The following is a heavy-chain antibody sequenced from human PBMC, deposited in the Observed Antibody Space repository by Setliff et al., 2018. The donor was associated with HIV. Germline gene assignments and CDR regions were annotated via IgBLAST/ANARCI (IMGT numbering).Heavy chain of an antibody. V-gene: IGHV4-34*01. J-gene: IGHJ4*02. CDR1: GGSFTDYY. CDR2: INHSGST. Sequence: SETLSLTCAVFGGSFTDYYWIWIRQPPGKGLEWIGEINHSGSTHYNPSLKSRFIISVDTSRSQFSLKLSSVTAADTAVYYCARGRDKYGPIDYWGQGTLVTVSS. D-gene: IGHD3-10*01. CDR3: ARGRDKYGPIDY.